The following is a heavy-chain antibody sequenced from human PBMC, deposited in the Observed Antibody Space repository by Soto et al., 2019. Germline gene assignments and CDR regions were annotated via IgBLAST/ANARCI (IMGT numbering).Heavy chain of an antibody. V-gene: IGHV3-73*02. CDR1: GFTFSGSA. CDR2: IRSKANSYAT. D-gene: IGHD3-10*01. J-gene: IGHJ3*02. CDR3: TRPGSNDI. Sequence: VQLVEYGGGLVQPGGYLKLSCAASGFTFSGSAMHWVRQASGKGLEWVGRIRSKANSYATVYAGSVKVRFTISRDDAQNTAYLQTISLKTEDTAVYYCTRPGSNDIWVKGTMVTVSS.